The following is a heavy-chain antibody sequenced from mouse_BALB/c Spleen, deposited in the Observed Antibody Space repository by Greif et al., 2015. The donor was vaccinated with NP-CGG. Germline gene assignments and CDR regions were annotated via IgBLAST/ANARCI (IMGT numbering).Heavy chain of an antibody. CDR1: GYTFTSYW. CDR3: ARYYYAMDY. V-gene: IGHV1S81*02. Sequence: QVQLQQSGAELVKPRASVKLSCKASGYTFTSYWMHWVKQRPGQGLEWIGEINPSNGRTNYNEKFKSKATLTVDKSSSTAYMQLSSLTSEDSAVYYCARYYYAMDYWGQGTSVTVSS. J-gene: IGHJ4*01. CDR2: INPSNGRT.